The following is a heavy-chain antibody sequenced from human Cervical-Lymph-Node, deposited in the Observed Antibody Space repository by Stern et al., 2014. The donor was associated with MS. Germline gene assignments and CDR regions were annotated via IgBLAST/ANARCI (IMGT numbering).Heavy chain of an antibody. V-gene: IGHV1-69*04. CDR2: IIPIVGLA. CDR1: GGTFSSSYA. D-gene: IGHD2-15*01. Sequence: QLVESGAEVKKPGSSMNVSCKTSGGTFSSSYAITWMRQAPGQGLEWMGRIIPIVGLANYAQKFQGRVTITADTSTSTTYMELNSLRSEDTAVYYCARGVVSNRAAATLHNLFDPWGQGTLVTVSS. CDR3: ARGVVSNRAAATLHNLFDP. J-gene: IGHJ5*02.